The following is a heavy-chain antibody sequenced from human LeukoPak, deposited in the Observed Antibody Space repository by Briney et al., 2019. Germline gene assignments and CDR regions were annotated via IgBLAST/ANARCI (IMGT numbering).Heavy chain of an antibody. V-gene: IGHV3-21*01. Sequence: PGGSLRLSCAASGFTVSSNYMSWVRQAPGKGLEWVSSISSSSSYIYYADSVKGRFTISRDNAKNSLYLQMNSLRAEDTAVYYCARDPGIAAAAIRYFDYWGQGTLVTVSS. CDR3: ARDPGIAAAAIRYFDY. D-gene: IGHD6-13*01. CDR2: ISSSSSYI. J-gene: IGHJ4*02. CDR1: GFTVSSNY.